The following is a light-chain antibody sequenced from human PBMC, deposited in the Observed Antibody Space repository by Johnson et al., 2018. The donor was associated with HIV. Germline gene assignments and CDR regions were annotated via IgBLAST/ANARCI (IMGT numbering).Light chain of an antibody. CDR1: SSNIGNSY. CDR3: GAWDSSLSAYV. CDR2: DNS. Sequence: QAVLTQPPSVSAAPGQKVTISCSGSSSNIGNSYVSWYQQLPGTAPKLLIYDNSKRPSGIPDRFSGSKSGPSATLAITGLQTGDEADYYCGAWDSSLSAYVFGTGTQVTV. V-gene: IGLV1-51*01. J-gene: IGLJ1*01.